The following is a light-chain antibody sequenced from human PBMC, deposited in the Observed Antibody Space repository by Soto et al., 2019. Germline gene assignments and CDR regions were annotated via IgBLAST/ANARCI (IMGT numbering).Light chain of an antibody. CDR2: GAS. CDR3: QQYNNWPRAT. V-gene: IGKV3-15*01. J-gene: IGKJ4*01. Sequence: ELVLRQSPAPLSVSPGEGATLSCRASQSVSSKLAWYQQKHGQAQTLLIYGASTRATGIPARFSGSGSGTEFHLTTSSLQSEDFGVYYCQQYNNWPRATFGGGTKVDIK. CDR1: QSVSSK.